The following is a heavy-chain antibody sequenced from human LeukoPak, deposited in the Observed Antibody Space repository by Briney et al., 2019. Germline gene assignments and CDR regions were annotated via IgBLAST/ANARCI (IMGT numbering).Heavy chain of an antibody. CDR3: ARHDYGSGSYSHFDY. CDR1: GYSFNNYS. V-gene: IGHV5-10-1*01. J-gene: IGHJ4*02. Sequence: ESLKISCTGSGYSFNNYSITWLRQIPGKGLEWMGKINLSDSYTNYTPFFQGHVTISADNSISTAYLQWSSLKASDSAMYYCARHDYGSGSYSHFDYWGQGTLVTVSS. CDR2: INLSDSYT. D-gene: IGHD3-10*01.